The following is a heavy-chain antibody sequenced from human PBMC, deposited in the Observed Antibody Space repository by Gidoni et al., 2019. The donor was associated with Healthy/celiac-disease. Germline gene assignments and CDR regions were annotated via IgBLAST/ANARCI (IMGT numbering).Heavy chain of an antibody. Sequence: EVPRVESGGGLVQPGGSLRLSCAASGFTVSSNYMSWVRQAPGKGLEWVSVIYSGGSTYYADSVKGRFTISRDNSKNTLYLQMNSLRAEDTAVYYCARSPYGGSYPNDYWGQGTLVTVSS. D-gene: IGHD1-26*01. CDR1: GFTVSSNY. V-gene: IGHV3-66*02. CDR2: IYSGGST. CDR3: ARSPYGGSYPNDY. J-gene: IGHJ4*02.